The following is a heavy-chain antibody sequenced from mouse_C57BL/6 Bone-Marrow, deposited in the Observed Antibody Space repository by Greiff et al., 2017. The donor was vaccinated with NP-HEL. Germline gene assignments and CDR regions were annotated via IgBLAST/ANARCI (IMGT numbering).Heavy chain of an antibody. Sequence: DVHLVESGGGLVKPGGSLKLSCAASGFTFSSYAMSWVRQTPEKRLEWVATISDGGSYTYYPDNVKGRFPISRDNAKNNLYLQMSHLKSEDTAVYYCARDLTLPWYFDVWGTGTTVTVSS. D-gene: IGHD2-12*01. J-gene: IGHJ1*03. V-gene: IGHV5-4*01. CDR2: ISDGGSYT. CDR3: ARDLTLPWYFDV. CDR1: GFTFSSYA.